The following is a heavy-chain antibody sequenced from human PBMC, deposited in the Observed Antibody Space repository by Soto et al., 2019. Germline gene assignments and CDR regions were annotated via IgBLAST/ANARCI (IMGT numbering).Heavy chain of an antibody. Sequence: EVQLLESGGGLVEPGGSLRVSCAVSGIIFSDAWLNWVRQAPEEGLEWVGSVKPKSVGETIDYAAPVKGRFTISRDDSENTLYLEMNSLKIEDTAVYYCTADLVGLSRIIDYWGQGTLVTVSS. J-gene: IGHJ4*02. V-gene: IGHV3-15*07. CDR3: TADLVGLSRIIDY. CDR2: VKPKSVGETI. D-gene: IGHD2-2*01. CDR1: GIIFSDAW.